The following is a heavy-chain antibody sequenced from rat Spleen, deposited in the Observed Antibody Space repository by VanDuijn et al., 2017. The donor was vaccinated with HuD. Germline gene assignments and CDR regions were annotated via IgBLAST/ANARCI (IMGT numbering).Heavy chain of an antibody. CDR2: IWTGGST. Sequence: QVQLKESGPGLVQPSQTLSLTCTVSGFSLTNYNVHWVRQPTGKGLEWMGMIWTGGSTDYNSALKSRLSITRDTSKSQVFLRRNSLQTEDTATYYCARDAGILRYWGQGVMVTVSS. CDR3: ARDAGILRY. V-gene: IGHV2-30*01. D-gene: IGHD1-6*01. CDR1: GFSLTNYN. J-gene: IGHJ2*01.